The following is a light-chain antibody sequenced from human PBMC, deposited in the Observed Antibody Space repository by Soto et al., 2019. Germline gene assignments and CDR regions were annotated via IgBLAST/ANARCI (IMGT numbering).Light chain of an antibody. Sequence: SVLTQPASVSGSPGQSITISCTGTSSDVGSYNYVSWYQQHPGKAPKLMIYEVSNRPSGVSNRFSGSKSGNTASLPISGLQPEDEADYYCSSYTSGSTPYVFGTGTKV. CDR1: SSDVGSYNY. J-gene: IGLJ1*01. CDR3: SSYTSGSTPYV. CDR2: EVS. V-gene: IGLV2-14*01.